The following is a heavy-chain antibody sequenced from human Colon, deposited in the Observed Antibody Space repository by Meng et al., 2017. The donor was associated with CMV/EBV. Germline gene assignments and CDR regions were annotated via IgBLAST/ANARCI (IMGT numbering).Heavy chain of an antibody. J-gene: IGHJ3*01. CDR1: GFRFSDYA. CDR2: ISYDGRKE. V-gene: IGHV3-30*03. Sequence: GESLKISCAASGFRFSDYAIHWVRQAPGKGLEWVAVISYDGRKEYYADSLKGRFTISRDNSKSTLYLQIESLRVEDTAVYYCARPKTTMSVLRAFDVWGQGTMVTVSS. CDR3: ARPKTTMSVLRAFDV. D-gene: IGHD4-11*01.